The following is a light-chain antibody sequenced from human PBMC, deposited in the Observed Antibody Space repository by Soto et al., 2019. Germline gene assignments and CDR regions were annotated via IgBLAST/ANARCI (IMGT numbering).Light chain of an antibody. J-gene: IGLJ3*02. V-gene: IGLV2-14*03. CDR2: DVS. CDR1: SSDVGDSNH. Sequence: QSALTQPASVSGSPGQSITISCSGTSSDVGDSNHVSWYQQYPGKAPKLMIYDVSNRPSWVSNRFSASKSGNTASLTISGLQAEDEADYYCTSYTTSSTLVFGGGTKVTVL. CDR3: TSYTTSSTLV.